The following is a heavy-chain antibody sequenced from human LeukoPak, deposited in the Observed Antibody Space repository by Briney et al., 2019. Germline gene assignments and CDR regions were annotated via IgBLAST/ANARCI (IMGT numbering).Heavy chain of an antibody. V-gene: IGHV4-61*05. CDR2: IYYSGST. J-gene: IGHJ4*02. Sequence: SETLSLTCTVSGGSISSSSYYWSWIRQPPGKGLEWIGYIYYSGSTNYNPSLKSRVTISVDTSKNQFSLKLSSVTAADTAVYYCARASRTGLGIGSFDYWGQGTLVTVSS. CDR1: GGSISSSSYY. CDR3: ARASRTGLGIGSFDY. D-gene: IGHD7-27*01.